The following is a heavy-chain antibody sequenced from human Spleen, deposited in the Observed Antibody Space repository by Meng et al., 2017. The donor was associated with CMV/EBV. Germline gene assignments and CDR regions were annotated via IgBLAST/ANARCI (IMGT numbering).Heavy chain of an antibody. Sequence: GESLKISCAASGFTFSTDWMDWVRQAPGKGLVWVSRINSDGNLISYADSVKGRFTISRDNARTTLYLQVNSLRAEDTAVYYCVRGMGSHWGQGTLVTVSS. CDR2: INSDGNLI. V-gene: IGHV3-74*01. CDR3: VRGMGSH. D-gene: IGHD5-24*01. CDR1: GFTFSTDW. J-gene: IGHJ4*02.